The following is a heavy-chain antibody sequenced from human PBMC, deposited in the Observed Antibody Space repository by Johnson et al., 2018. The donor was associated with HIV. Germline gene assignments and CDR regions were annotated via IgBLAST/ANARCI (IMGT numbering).Heavy chain of an antibody. CDR1: GFTFSSYG. Sequence: QVQLVESGGGVVQPGRSLRLSCAASGFTFSSYGMPWVRQAPGKGLEWVAFIRYDGSNKYYADSVKGRFTISRDNSKNTLYLQMNSLRAEDTAVYYCAKTIVVVTADAFDIWGQGTMVTVSS. D-gene: IGHD2-21*02. J-gene: IGHJ3*02. CDR2: IRYDGSNK. CDR3: AKTIVVVTADAFDI. V-gene: IGHV3-30*02.